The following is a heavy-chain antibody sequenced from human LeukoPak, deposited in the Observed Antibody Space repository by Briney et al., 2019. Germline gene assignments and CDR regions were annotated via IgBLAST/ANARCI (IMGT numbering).Heavy chain of an antibody. V-gene: IGHV4-61*02. CDR3: AVGNCPTTSCYPGVAFDI. J-gene: IGHJ3*02. CDR2: FYVSGST. CDR1: GVSISSGGYF. D-gene: IGHD2-2*01. Sequence: SETLSLTCTVSGVSISSGGYFWSWIRQPAGKGLEWIGRFYVSGSTNYNPSLQSRVTISVDTSKNQFSLKLTSVTAADTAVYYCAVGNCPTTSCYPGVAFDIWGQGTMVTVSS.